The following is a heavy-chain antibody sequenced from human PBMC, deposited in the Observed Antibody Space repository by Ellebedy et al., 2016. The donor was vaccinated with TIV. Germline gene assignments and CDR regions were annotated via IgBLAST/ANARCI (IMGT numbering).Heavy chain of an antibody. CDR3: ARDHVVGGGGPPGFDY. Sequence: PGGSLRLSCGASGFTFSSSWMDRVRQAPGKGLEWVANIKYDASEKYYVDSVKGRFTISRDNAKNLVHLQMNSLRAEDTAVYYCARDHVVGGGGPPGFDYWGQGTLVTVSS. V-gene: IGHV3-7*01. J-gene: IGHJ4*02. D-gene: IGHD2-21*01. CDR1: GFTFSSSW. CDR2: IKYDASEK.